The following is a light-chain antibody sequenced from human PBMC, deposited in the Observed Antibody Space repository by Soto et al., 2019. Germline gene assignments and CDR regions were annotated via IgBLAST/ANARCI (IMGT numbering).Light chain of an antibody. CDR1: SSDIGGYNY. CDR3: SSYTTSRTRI. J-gene: IGLJ2*01. V-gene: IGLV2-14*01. CDR2: DVG. Sequence: QSVLTQPASVSGSPGQSITISCTGTSSDIGGYNYVSWYQQHPGKAPKVMIYDVGNRPSGVSNRFSGSKSGNTASLTISGLQAEDEADYYCSSYTTSRTRIFGGGTKLTVL.